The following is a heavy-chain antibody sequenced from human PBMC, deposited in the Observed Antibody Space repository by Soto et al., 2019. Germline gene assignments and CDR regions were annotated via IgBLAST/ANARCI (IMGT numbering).Heavy chain of an antibody. CDR1: GGSISSNNYF. CDR3: ARHADLYFFDY. Sequence: SETLSLTCTVSGGSISSNNYFWGWIRQPPGKGLEWIGTISYSGSTYYNPSLKSRVTISADTSKNQFSLKLSSVTAADTAVYYCARHADLYFFDYWGQGTLVTVSS. V-gene: IGHV4-39*01. J-gene: IGHJ4*02. CDR2: ISYSGST.